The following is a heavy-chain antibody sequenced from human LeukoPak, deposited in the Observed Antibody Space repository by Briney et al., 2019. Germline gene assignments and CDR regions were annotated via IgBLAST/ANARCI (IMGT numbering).Heavy chain of an antibody. V-gene: IGHV1-2*02. CDR1: GYSFTGYY. CDR3: ARPYSGSYQGWIDP. Sequence: ASVKVSCKASGYSFTGYYIHWVRQAPGQGLEWMGWIDPITGGTNYALKFQGRVTVTSDTSVSTAYMELSSLRSDDTAVYYCARPYSGSYQGWIDPWGQGTRVIVSS. J-gene: IGHJ5*02. CDR2: IDPITGGT. D-gene: IGHD1-26*01.